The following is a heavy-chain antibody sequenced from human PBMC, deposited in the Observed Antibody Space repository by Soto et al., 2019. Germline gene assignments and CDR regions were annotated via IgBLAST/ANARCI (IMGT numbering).Heavy chain of an antibody. CDR2: IKQDGSEK. V-gene: IGHV3-7*03. CDR3: ARDRVTMVRGVNACWFDP. CDR1: GFTFSSYW. D-gene: IGHD3-10*01. Sequence: GGSLRLSCAASGFTFSSYWMSWVRQAPGKGLEWVANIKQDGSEKYYVDSVKGRFTISRDNAKNSLYLQMNSLRADDTAVYYCARDRVTMVRGVNACWFDPWGQGTLVTVSS. J-gene: IGHJ5*02.